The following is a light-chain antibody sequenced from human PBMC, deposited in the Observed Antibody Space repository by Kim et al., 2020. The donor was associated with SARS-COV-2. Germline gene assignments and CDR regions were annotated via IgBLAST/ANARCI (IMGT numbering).Light chain of an antibody. CDR3: QSYDSSLSGSV. J-gene: IGLJ2*01. Sequence: GVTISATGGTSHIRAEYGVHWDQQLPGTAPKLLSYGNRNRPSGVPDRFSGSKSGTSASLAITGLQAEDEADYYCQSYDSSLSGSVFGGGTQLTVL. V-gene: IGLV1-40*01. CDR2: GNR. CDR1: TSHIRAEYG.